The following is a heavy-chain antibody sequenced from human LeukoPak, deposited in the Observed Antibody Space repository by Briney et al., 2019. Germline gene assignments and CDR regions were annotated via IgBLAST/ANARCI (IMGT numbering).Heavy chain of an antibody. CDR1: GGSISSSDYY. CDR3: ARDWRAYHYSFMDV. J-gene: IGHJ6*03. V-gene: IGHV4-39*07. Sequence: TSSETLSLTCTVSGGSISSSDYYWGWIRQPPGKGLDWIGSVYYSGSTYYNPSLKSRVTIAAETSKNQISLKLTSVTPADTAVYYCARDWRAYHYSFMDVWGKGTTVTVSS. CDR2: VYYSGST.